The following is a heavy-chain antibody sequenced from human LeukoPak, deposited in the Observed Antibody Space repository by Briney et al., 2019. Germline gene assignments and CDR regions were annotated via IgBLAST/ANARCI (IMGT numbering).Heavy chain of an antibody. D-gene: IGHD5-18*01. J-gene: IGHJ4*02. Sequence: ASVKVSCKASGYTLTSYGISWVRQAPGQGLEWMGWISAYNGNTNYAQKLQGRVTMTTDTSTSTAYMELRSLRSDDTAVYYCARVGRVDTAMVSDYWGQGTLVTVSS. CDR1: GYTLTSYG. CDR2: ISAYNGNT. CDR3: ARVGRVDTAMVSDY. V-gene: IGHV1-18*01.